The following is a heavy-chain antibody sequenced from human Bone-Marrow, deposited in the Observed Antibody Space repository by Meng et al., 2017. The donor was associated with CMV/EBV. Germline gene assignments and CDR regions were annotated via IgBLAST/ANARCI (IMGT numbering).Heavy chain of an antibody. V-gene: IGHV1-69*13. Sequence: SVKVSCKASGGTFSSYAISWVRQAPGQGLEWMGGILPVFGSTKYAQQFQGRVTLSLDESTGTAYMDLGSLRSDDTAVYFCARVGYCSTSGCEKGGLDIWGQGTLVTVS. D-gene: IGHD2-2*03. CDR1: GGTFSSYA. CDR3: ARVGYCSTSGCEKGGLDI. CDR2: ILPVFGST. J-gene: IGHJ3*02.